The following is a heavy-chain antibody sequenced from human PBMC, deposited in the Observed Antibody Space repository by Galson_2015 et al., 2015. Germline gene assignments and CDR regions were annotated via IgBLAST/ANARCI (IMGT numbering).Heavy chain of an antibody. Sequence: SETLSLTCTVSGGSISSYYWSWIRQPPGKGLEWIGYIYYSGSTNYNPSLKSRVTISVDTSKNQFSLKLSSVTAADTAVYYCARSNIVATRGFDYWGQGTLVTVSS. V-gene: IGHV4-59*01. CDR3: ARSNIVATRGFDY. J-gene: IGHJ4*02. D-gene: IGHD5-12*01. CDR1: GGSISSYY. CDR2: IYYSGST.